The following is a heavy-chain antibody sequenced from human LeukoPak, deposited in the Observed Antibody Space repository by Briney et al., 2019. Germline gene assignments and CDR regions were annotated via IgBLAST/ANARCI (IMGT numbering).Heavy chain of an antibody. Sequence: ASVKVSCKASGYTFTSYAMNWVRQAPGQGLEWMGWINTNTGNPTYAQGFTGRFVFSLDTSVSTAYLQISSLKAEDTAVYYCARELRGDLIVGATGGYYYYYGMDVWGQGTTVTVSS. D-gene: IGHD1-26*01. CDR2: INTNTGNP. CDR3: ARELRGDLIVGATGGYYYYYGMDV. V-gene: IGHV7-4-1*02. J-gene: IGHJ6*02. CDR1: GYTFTSYA.